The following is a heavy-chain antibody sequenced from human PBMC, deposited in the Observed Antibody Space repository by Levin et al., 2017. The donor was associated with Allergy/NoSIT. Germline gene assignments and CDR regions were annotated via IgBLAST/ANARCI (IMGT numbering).Heavy chain of an antibody. D-gene: IGHD6-19*01. Sequence: SCAASGFSLSNSWMNWVRQAPGQGLEWIGRITSKPDGAATDYAAPLKGRFTISRDDSTNTLYLQLNSLKVEDTAIYYCTTQFQWWGQGTLVTVSS. V-gene: IGHV3-15*01. CDR1: GFSLSNSW. J-gene: IGHJ4*02. CDR3: TTQFQW. CDR2: ITSKPDGAAT.